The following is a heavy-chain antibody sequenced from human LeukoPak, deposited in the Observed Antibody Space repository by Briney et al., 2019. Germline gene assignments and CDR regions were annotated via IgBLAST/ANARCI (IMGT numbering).Heavy chain of an antibody. CDR1: GGSISSSSYY. J-gene: IGHJ5*02. CDR2: IYYSGST. V-gene: IGHV4-39*07. Sequence: KPSETLSLTCTVSGGSISSSSYYWGWIRQPPGKGLEWIGSIYYSGSTYYNPSLKSRVTISVDTSKNQFSLKLSSVTAADTAVYYCARVGAATDQPNWFDPWGQGTLVTVSS. D-gene: IGHD1-26*01. CDR3: ARVGAATDQPNWFDP.